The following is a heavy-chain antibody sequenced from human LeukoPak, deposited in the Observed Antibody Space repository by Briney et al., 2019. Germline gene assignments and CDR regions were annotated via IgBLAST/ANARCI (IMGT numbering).Heavy chain of an antibody. CDR1: EFTFSSNA. CDR2: ISGSGGST. D-gene: IGHD6-13*01. CDR3: ARDRSSSWYRFSGVDAFDI. Sequence: GGSLRLSCAASEFTFSSNAMHWVRQAPGKGLEWVSAISGSGGSTYYADSVKGRFTISRDNAKNSLYLQMNSLRAEDTAVYYCARDRSSSWYRFSGVDAFDIWGQGTMVTVSS. J-gene: IGHJ3*02. V-gene: IGHV3-23*01.